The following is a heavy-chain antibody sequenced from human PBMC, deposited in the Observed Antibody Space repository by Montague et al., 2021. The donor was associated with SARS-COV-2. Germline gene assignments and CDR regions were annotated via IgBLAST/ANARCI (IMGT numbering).Heavy chain of an antibody. V-gene: IGHV4-38-2*02. J-gene: IGHJ3*02. CDR2: IYHSGST. Sequence: SETLSLTCTVSGYSISTGYYWGWIRQPPGKGLEWIGTIYHSGSTYFNSSLKSRVTISVDTSKYQFSLNLSSVTAADTAVYYCAKVAGSHDTFDIWGRGTMVTVSS. CDR1: GYSISTGYY. D-gene: IGHD6-19*01. CDR3: AKVAGSHDTFDI.